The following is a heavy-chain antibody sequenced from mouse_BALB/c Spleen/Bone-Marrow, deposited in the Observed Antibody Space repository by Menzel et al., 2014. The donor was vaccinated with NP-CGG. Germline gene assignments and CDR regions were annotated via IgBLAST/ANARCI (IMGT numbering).Heavy chain of an antibody. Sequence: DHLTQSGTALVRTPDSVPVTCRGSGYEITNYLIEWVKRRPGQGIEWFGVINPGSGGTNYNEKFKGKATLTADKSSSTAYMQLSRLTSDDSAVYFCARCDYSIDYWGQRTLLTVPS. V-gene: IGHV1-54*01. CDR3: ARCDYSIDY. J-gene: IGHJ3*01. CDR1: GYEITNYL. D-gene: IGHD2-12*01. CDR2: INPGSGGT.